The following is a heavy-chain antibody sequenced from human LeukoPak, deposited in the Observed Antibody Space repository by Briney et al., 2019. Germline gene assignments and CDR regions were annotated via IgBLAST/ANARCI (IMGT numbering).Heavy chain of an antibody. CDR3: ASSGYSISFYAFDI. CDR2: INPNSGGT. J-gene: IGHJ3*02. Sequence: ASVKVSCKASGYTFTGYYMHWVRQAPGQGLEWMGWINPNSGGTNYAQKFQGRVTMTRDTSMSTAYMELRRQRPDDTAVYYCASSGYSISFYAFDIWGQGTMVTVSS. D-gene: IGHD6-13*01. CDR1: GYTFTGYY. V-gene: IGHV1-2*02.